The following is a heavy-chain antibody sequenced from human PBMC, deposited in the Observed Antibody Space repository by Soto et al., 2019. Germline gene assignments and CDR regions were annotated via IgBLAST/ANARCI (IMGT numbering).Heavy chain of an antibody. CDR1: GYTFSTYG. D-gene: IGHD3-3*01. Sequence: QVQLVQSGAEVKKPGASVKVSCKASGYTFSTYGISWVRQAPGQGLEWMGWISGYTGNTTYGQNLQGRVTLTTDTSTSTAYMELRSLRSDDTAVYYCARDLSFFPPSSYFDYWGQGPLVTVSS. CDR2: ISGYTGNT. J-gene: IGHJ4*02. V-gene: IGHV1-18*01. CDR3: ARDLSFFPPSSYFDY.